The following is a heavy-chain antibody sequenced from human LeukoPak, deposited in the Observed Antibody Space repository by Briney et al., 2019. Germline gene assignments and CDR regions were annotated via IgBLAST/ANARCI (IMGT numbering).Heavy chain of an antibody. CDR2: IYYSGNT. D-gene: IGHD3-3*01. CDR1: GDSIRSRDYY. CDR3: ATRRFTNLFDP. V-gene: IGHV4-39*02. J-gene: IGHJ5*02. Sequence: PSETLSLTCAVSGDSIRSRDYYWAWIRQPPGRGLEWIGTIYYSGNTYYAPSLKSRVTISVDASKSLFSLRLTSVTAADTAVYYCATRRFTNLFDPWGPGTLVTVSS.